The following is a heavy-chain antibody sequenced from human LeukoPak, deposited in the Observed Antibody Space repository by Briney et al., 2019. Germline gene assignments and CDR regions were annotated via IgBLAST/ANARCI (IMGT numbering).Heavy chain of an antibody. CDR2: IYYSGST. CDR1: GGSVSSGDYY. D-gene: IGHD6-13*01. J-gene: IGHJ5*02. V-gene: IGHV4-30-4*01. Sequence: KTSQTLSLTCTVSGGSVSSGDYYWSWIRQPPGKGLEWIGYIYYSGSTYSNPSLRSRLIISVDTSKNQFSLKLRSVTAADTAVYYCARVSSTWSTNWFDPWGQGTLVTVSS. CDR3: ARVSSTWSTNWFDP.